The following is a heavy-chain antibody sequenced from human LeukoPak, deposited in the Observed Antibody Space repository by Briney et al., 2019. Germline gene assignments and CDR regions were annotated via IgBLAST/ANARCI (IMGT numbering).Heavy chain of an antibody. J-gene: IGHJ4*02. CDR3: ARDSTGYSYGWGVGY. D-gene: IGHD5-18*01. CDR1: GFTFSSYW. CDR2: IKQDGSEK. V-gene: IGHV3-7*01. Sequence: PGGSLRLSCAAPGFTFSSYWMSWVREAPGKGLEWVANIKQDGSEKYYVDSVKGRFTISRDNAKNSLYLQMNSLRAEDTAVYYCARDSTGYSYGWGVGYWGQGTLVTVSS.